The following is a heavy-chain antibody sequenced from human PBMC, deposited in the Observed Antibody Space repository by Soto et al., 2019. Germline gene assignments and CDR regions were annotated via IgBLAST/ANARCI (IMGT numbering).Heavy chain of an antibody. CDR3: ARGPRRGTPVGAGEH. CDR2: MSHDGTSK. J-gene: IGHJ4*02. D-gene: IGHD6-19*01. CDR1: GFSLSDYA. Sequence: QVQLVESGGGVVQPGRSLRLSCAGAGFSLSDYAIYWVRQTPEKGLEWVAVMSHDGTSKYYADSVKGRSTISNDNSKNTLYLQLNTLRDEDTAIYYCARGPRRGTPVGAGEHWGPGTQVIVSS. V-gene: IGHV3-30-3*01.